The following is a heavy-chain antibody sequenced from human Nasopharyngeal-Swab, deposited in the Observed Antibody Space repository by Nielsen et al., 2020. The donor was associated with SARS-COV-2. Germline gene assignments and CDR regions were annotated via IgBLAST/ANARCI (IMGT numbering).Heavy chain of an antibody. Sequence: GESLKISCAASGLTFSSYGMHWVRQASSEGLEGVAVIWYDGSNKYYADSVKGRFTISRDNSKNTLYLQMNSLRTEDTAVYYCARDFGIAAAGSDVDYWGQGTLVTVSS. CDR3: ARDFGIAAAGSDVDY. D-gene: IGHD6-13*01. J-gene: IGHJ4*02. V-gene: IGHV3-33*01. CDR1: GLTFSSYG. CDR2: IWYDGSNK.